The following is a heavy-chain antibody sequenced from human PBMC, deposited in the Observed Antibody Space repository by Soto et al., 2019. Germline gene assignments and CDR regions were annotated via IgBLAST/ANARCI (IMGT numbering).Heavy chain of an antibody. Sequence: SETLSLTCTVSGGPIGSYYLSWMRQSPGKGLEWIGCVYYSDDTNYNPSLKSRVTISLDRSKNQFSLRLTSVTAADTAVYYCARTEASSWSFFYYGMDVWGQGTTVTVYS. D-gene: IGHD6-13*01. V-gene: IGHV4-59*01. CDR3: ARTEASSWSFFYYGMDV. J-gene: IGHJ6*02. CDR2: VYYSDDT. CDR1: GGPIGSYY.